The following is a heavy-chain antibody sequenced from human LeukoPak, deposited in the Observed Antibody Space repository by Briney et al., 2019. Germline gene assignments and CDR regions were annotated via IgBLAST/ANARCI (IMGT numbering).Heavy chain of an antibody. CDR1: GGSFSGYY. V-gene: IGHV4-34*01. Sequence: PSETLSLTCAVYGGSFSGYYWSWIRQPPGKGLEWIGEINHSGSTNYNPSLKSRVTISVDTSKNQFSLKLSSVTAADTAVYYCARGRRYSGYDSRYFDLWGRDTLVTVSS. CDR2: INHSGST. D-gene: IGHD5-12*01. J-gene: IGHJ2*01. CDR3: ARGRRYSGYDSRYFDL.